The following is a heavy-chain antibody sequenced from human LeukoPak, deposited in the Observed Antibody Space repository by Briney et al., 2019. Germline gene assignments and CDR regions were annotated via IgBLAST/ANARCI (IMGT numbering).Heavy chain of an antibody. D-gene: IGHD3-3*01. CDR1: GFTFSTYA. J-gene: IGHJ4*02. Sequence: PGGSLRLSCAASGFTFSTYAMSWVRQAPGKGLEWVSAISGSGGNTYYADSVKGRFTISRDNSKNTLYLQMNSLRAEDTAVYYCAKDLMNYDFWSGYQGYWGQGTLVTVPS. CDR3: AKDLMNYDFWSGYQGY. V-gene: IGHV3-23*01. CDR2: ISGSGGNT.